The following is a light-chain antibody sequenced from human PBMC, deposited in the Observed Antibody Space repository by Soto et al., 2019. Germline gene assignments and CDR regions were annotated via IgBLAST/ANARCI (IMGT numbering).Light chain of an antibody. CDR1: SSNIGSNH. J-gene: IGLJ2*01. Sequence: QSVLTQPPSASGTPGQRVTISCSGSSSNIGSNHVYWYHQFPGMAPKLLMYRSDQRPTGVPDRFSGSKSGTSASMAISGLWSDDEADYSWSARDALLSGVVFGGGTKLTVL. CDR2: RSD. V-gene: IGLV1-47*03. CDR3: SARDALLSGVV.